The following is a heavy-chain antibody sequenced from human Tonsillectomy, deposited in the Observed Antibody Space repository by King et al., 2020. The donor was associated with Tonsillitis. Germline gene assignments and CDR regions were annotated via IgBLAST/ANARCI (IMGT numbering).Heavy chain of an antibody. D-gene: IGHD3-22*01. V-gene: IGHV3-74*01. J-gene: IGHJ4*02. CDR3: ARDRDYYDSSVESIPGDY. CDR1: GFTFSRYW. CDR2: INSDGSST. Sequence: EVQLVESGGGLVQPGGSLRLSCAASGFTFSRYWMHWVRQAPGKGLVWVSRINSDGSSTSYADSVKGRFTISRDNAKNTLYLQRNSLRAEDTAVYYCARDRDYYDSSVESIPGDYWGQGTLVTVSS.